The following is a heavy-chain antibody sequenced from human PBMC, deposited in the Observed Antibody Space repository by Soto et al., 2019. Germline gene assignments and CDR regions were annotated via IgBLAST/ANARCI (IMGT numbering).Heavy chain of an antibody. J-gene: IGHJ2*01. V-gene: IGHV4-39*01. D-gene: IGHD4-17*01. CDR3: ARHKSYDYGDYDWYFDL. CDR1: GGSISTTDHH. Sequence: SETLSLTCAVSGGSISTTDHHWGWIRQSPGKGLEWIGSIYYSGSTNYNPSLKSRVTISVDTSKNQFSLKLSSVTAADTAVYYCARHKSYDYGDYDWYFDLWGRGTLVTVSS. CDR2: IYYSGST.